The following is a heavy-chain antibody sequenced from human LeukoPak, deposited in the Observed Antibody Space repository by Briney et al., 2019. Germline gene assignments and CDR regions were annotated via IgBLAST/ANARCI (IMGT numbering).Heavy chain of an antibody. D-gene: IGHD1-1*01. Sequence: GGSLRLSCAASGFTFSSYAMHWVRQAPGKGLEWVAVISYDGSNKYYADSVKGRFTISRDNSKNTLYLQMNSLRAEDTAVYYCARVLYGATGPTRFDPWGQGTLVTVSS. CDR2: ISYDGSNK. J-gene: IGHJ5*02. CDR3: ARVLYGATGPTRFDP. CDR1: GFTFSSYA. V-gene: IGHV3-30-3*01.